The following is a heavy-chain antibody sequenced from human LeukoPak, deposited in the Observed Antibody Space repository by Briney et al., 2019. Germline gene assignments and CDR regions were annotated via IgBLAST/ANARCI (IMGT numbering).Heavy chain of an antibody. CDR3: ARDGFLGPVTAYLDY. J-gene: IGHJ4*02. D-gene: IGHD2-21*02. CDR1: EFAFSDFW. V-gene: IGHV3-7*01. CDR2: INQDGSEK. Sequence: GGSLRLSCAAFEFAFSDFWMSWVRQAPGKGLEWVANINQDGSEKFYVDSVKGRFTISRDNARNTLYLQMNSLRAEDTAVYYCARDGFLGPVTAYLDYWGQGTPVTVSS.